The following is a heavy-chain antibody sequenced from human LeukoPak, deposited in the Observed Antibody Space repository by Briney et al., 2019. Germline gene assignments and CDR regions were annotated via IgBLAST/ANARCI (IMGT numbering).Heavy chain of an antibody. CDR1: GFKFRSYG. Sequence: GGSLRLSCAVSGFKFRSYGMHWVRQSPGKGLEWVAIIWYDGSNKYYSDSVKGRFTISRDNAKNTLYLQMTSLRAEDTAVYYCARDRGYSSDYWGQGTLVTVSS. CDR3: ARDRGYSSDY. J-gene: IGHJ4*02. CDR2: IWYDGSNK. V-gene: IGHV3-33*01. D-gene: IGHD5-18*01.